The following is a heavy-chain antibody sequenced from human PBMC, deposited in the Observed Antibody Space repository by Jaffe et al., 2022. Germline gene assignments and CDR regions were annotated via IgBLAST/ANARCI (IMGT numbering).Heavy chain of an antibody. CDR2: ISNSGHTI. V-gene: IGHV3-11*01. Sequence: QVQLVESGGGLVKPGGSLRLSCAASGFTFSDYYMTWIRQAPGKGLEWVSYISNSGHTIFYAESVKGRFTISRDNSKNSLYLQMNSLRAEDTAVYYCARAPHKFYDFWSGAFDIWGQGTMVTVSS. CDR1: GFTFSDYY. CDR3: ARAPHKFYDFWSGAFDI. J-gene: IGHJ3*02. D-gene: IGHD3-3*01.